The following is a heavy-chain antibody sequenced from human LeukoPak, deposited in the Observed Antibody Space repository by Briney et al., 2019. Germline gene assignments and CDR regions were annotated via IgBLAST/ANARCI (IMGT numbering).Heavy chain of an antibody. CDR1: GYTFTGYY. CDR2: INPNSGGT. V-gene: IGHV1-2*02. D-gene: IGHD1-26*01. CDR3: ARDRGWWELTSNFDY. Sequence: GASVKVSCKASGYTFTGYYIHWERQAPGQGLGWMGWINPNSGGTNYAQKFQGRVTMTRDTSISTAYLELRRLRSDDTAVYYCARDRGWWELTSNFDYWGQGTLVTVSS. J-gene: IGHJ4*02.